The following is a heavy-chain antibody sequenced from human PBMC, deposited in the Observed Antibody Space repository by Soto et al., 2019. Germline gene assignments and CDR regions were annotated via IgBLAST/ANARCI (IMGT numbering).Heavy chain of an antibody. V-gene: IGHV4-4*02. CDR2: IYHSGST. J-gene: IGHJ1*01. CDR1: GGSISSSNW. CDR3: ARLGTYSGSYFEYFQH. D-gene: IGHD1-26*01. Sequence: PSETLSLTCAVSGGSISSSNWWSWVRQPPGKGLEWIGEIYHSGSTNYNPSLKSRVTISVDKSKNQFSLKLSSVTAADTAVYYCARLGTYSGSYFEYFQHWGQGTLVTVPS.